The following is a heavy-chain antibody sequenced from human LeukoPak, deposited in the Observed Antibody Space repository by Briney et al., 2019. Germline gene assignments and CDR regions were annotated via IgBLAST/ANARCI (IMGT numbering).Heavy chain of an antibody. CDR1: GFTVSSNY. D-gene: IGHD6-19*01. Sequence: GGSLRLSCAASGFTVSSNYMSWVRQPAGKGLEWVSVLYSGGATFYADSVKGRFTIPRDTSKNTLYLQMNDLRADDTAVYYCTKLRGWYGEGFFDYWGQGTLVTVSS. V-gene: IGHV3-53*01. CDR2: LYSGGAT. J-gene: IGHJ4*02. CDR3: TKLRGWYGEGFFDY.